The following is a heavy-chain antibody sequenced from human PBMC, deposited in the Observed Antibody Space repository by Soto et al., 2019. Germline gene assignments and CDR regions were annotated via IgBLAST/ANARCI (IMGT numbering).Heavy chain of an antibody. V-gene: IGHV1-18*04. CDR1: GYTFTSHG. CDR2: ISGYNGNT. Sequence: QVQLVQSGAEVKKPGASVKVSCKASGYTFTSHGISWVRQAPGQGPEWMGWISGYNGNTNYAQKVQGRVTMTSDTTTRTADMELRSLTSDDTAVHYCTRWAGQTQDYGGPLDNWGEGTLDTVSS. J-gene: IGHJ4*02. D-gene: IGHD4-17*01. CDR3: TRWAGQTQDYGGPLDN.